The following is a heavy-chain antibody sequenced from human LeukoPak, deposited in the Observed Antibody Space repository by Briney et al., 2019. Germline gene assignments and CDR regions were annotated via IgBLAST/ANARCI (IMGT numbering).Heavy chain of an antibody. V-gene: IGHV1-18*01. CDR2: ISAYNGNT. CDR1: GYTFNNFG. CDR3: ARSGIAVAFNWFDP. Sequence: ASVKVSCKASGYTFNNFGINWVRQAPGQGLEWMGWISAYNGNTNYAQKLQGRVTMTTDTSTSTAYMELRSLRSDDTAVYYCARSGIAVAFNWFDPWGQGTLVTVSS. J-gene: IGHJ5*02. D-gene: IGHD6-19*01.